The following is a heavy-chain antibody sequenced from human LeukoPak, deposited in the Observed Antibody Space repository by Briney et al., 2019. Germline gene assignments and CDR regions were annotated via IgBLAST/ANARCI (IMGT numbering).Heavy chain of an antibody. D-gene: IGHD2-2*02. Sequence: SETLSLTCAVSGGSISSGGYSWSWIRQPPGKGLEWIGYIYHSGSTYYNPSLKSRVIISVDRSKNQFSLKLSSVTAADTAVYYCARGGGIVVVPAAIGFYGMDVWGQGTTVTVSS. CDR1: GGSISSGGYS. J-gene: IGHJ6*02. CDR2: IYHSGST. V-gene: IGHV4-30-2*01. CDR3: ARGGGIVVVPAAIGFYGMDV.